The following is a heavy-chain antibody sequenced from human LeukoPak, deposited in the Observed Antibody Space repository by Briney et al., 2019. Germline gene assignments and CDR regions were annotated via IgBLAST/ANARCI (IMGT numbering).Heavy chain of an antibody. CDR2: IYYSGST. J-gene: IGHJ4*02. CDR1: GGSISSSSYY. CDR3: AKQWFFYVAATQVDY. D-gene: IGHD2-15*01. V-gene: IGHV4-39*01. Sequence: PSETLSLTGTVSGGSISSSSYYWGWIRQPPGKGLEWIGSIYYSGSTYYNPSLKSRVTISVDTSKNQFSLKLSSVTAADTAVYYCAKQWFFYVAATQVDYWGQGTLVTVSS.